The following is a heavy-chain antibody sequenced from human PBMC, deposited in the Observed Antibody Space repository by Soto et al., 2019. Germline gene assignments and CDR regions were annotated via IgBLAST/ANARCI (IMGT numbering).Heavy chain of an antibody. Sequence: HLVQSGAEVKQPGASVRVSCKASTYTFKDYFLHWVRQAPGQGLEWMGWINTNNGATEYAQKFQDRVTMTSDTSISTAYIEVSGLKSGDTAAYYCARDSSPDFWSGYYDYWGQGTLITVST. CDR1: TYTFKDYF. D-gene: IGHD3-3*01. CDR3: ARDSSPDFWSGYYDY. CDR2: INTNNGAT. J-gene: IGHJ4*02. V-gene: IGHV1-2*02.